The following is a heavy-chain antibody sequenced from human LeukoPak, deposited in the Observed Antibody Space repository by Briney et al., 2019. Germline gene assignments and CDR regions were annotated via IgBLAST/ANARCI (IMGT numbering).Heavy chain of an antibody. CDR1: GYSFTSYW. V-gene: IGHV5-51*01. J-gene: IGHJ6*03. Sequence: GESLKISCKGSGYSFTSYWIGWVRQMPGKGLEWMGIIYPGDSDTRYSPSFQGQVTISADKSISTAYLQWNSLKASDTAMYYRARGRSMAAEGDYMDVWGKGTTVTVSS. CDR2: IYPGDSDT. CDR3: ARGRSMAAEGDYMDV. D-gene: IGHD6-6*01.